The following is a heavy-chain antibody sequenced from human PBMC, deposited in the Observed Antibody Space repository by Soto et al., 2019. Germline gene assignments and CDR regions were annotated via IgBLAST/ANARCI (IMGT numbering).Heavy chain of an antibody. J-gene: IGHJ5*02. V-gene: IGHV3-23*01. D-gene: IGHD1-26*01. CDR1: GFTFSSYA. Sequence: GGSLRLSCAASGFTFSSYAMNWVRQAPGKGLEWVSGITGSGAGSYYSDSVKGRFTISRDNSKNTLYLQMNSLRAEDTAVYYCAKAYSNSRPNDWFDPWGQGTLVTVSS. CDR2: ITGSGAGS. CDR3: AKAYSNSRPNDWFDP.